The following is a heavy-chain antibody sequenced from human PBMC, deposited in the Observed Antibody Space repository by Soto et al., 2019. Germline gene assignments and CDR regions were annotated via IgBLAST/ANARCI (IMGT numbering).Heavy chain of an antibody. D-gene: IGHD6-13*01. CDR3: ARVNRGIAAAGTDSGDYYYGMDV. J-gene: IGHJ6*02. CDR2: INPNSGGT. Sequence: VASVKVSCKASGYTFTGYYMHWVRQAPGQGLEWMGWINPNSGGTNYAQKFQGWVTMTRDTSISTAYMELSRLRSDDTAVYYCARVNRGIAAAGTDSGDYYYGMDVWGQGTTVTVSS. V-gene: IGHV1-2*04. CDR1: GYTFTGYY.